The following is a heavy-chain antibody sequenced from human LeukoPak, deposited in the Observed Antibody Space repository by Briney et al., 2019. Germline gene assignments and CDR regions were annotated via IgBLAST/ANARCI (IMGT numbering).Heavy chain of an antibody. J-gene: IGHJ6*02. V-gene: IGHV4-34*01. CDR3: ARPISTPHAYYYGMDV. D-gene: IGHD2-21*01. Sequence: PSETLSLTGAVYGGSFSGYYWSWIRQPPGKGLEWIGEINHSGSTNYNPSLKSRVTISVDTSKNQFSLKLSSVTAADTAVYYCARPISTPHAYYYGMDVWGQGTTVTVSS. CDR1: GGSFSGYY. CDR2: INHSGST.